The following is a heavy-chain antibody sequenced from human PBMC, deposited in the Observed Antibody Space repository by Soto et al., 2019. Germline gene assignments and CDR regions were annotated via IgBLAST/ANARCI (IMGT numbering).Heavy chain of an antibody. D-gene: IGHD3-3*01. V-gene: IGHV3-30*18. CDR3: AKDTRRYYDFWSGYHDY. CDR2: ISYDGNNE. J-gene: IGHJ4*02. Sequence: GGSLRLSCAASGFTFSAHGMHWVRQAPGKGLEWVATISYDGNNEYYADSVKGRLTISRDNFKNTLYLQMNSLRAEDTAVYYCAKDTRRYYDFWSGYHDYWGRGTLVTVSS. CDR1: GFTFSAHG.